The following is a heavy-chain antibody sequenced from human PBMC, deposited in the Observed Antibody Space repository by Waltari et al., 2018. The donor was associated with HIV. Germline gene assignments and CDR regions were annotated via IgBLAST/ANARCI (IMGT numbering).Heavy chain of an antibody. V-gene: IGHV4-59*01. Sequence: QVQLQESGPGLVKPSETLSLTCTVSGGFINNYYWNWIRQPPGKGLEWIGYISHSGSTNSHPSFKSPVTISVDTSRNEFSLKLTSVTAADTAVYYWAGEGTYGGTARPEKGLDSWGQGILVSVSS. CDR2: ISHSGST. CDR1: GGFINNYY. J-gene: IGHJ4*02. CDR3: AGEGTYGGTARPEKGLDS. D-gene: IGHD6-6*01.